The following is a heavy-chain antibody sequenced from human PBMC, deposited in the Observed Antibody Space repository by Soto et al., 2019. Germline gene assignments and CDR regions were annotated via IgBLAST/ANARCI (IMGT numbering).Heavy chain of an antibody. D-gene: IGHD6-19*01. CDR1: GGSINTYY. J-gene: IGHJ3*02. V-gene: IGHV4-59*01. Sequence: PSETLSLTCTVTGGSINTYYWSWIRQPPGKGLEWIGYIYYSGSTNYNPSIKSRVTISVDTSKNQFSLKLSSVTAADTAVFYCARDKRGYIAVAGMDAFDIWGQGTMVTVSS. CDR3: ARDKRGYIAVAGMDAFDI. CDR2: IYYSGST.